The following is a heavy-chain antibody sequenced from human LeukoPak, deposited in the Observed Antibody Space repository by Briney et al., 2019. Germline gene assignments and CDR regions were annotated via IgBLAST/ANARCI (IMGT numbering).Heavy chain of an antibody. Sequence: GGSLRLSCTASGFSLSSYAMSWVRQAPGKGLEWVSSISGSVDDTNTADSVKGRFTISRDNSKKTLFLQMTSLRDGDTAVYYCARSLRHCTSTSCSLYYYMDVWGKGTTVTVSS. V-gene: IGHV3-23*01. D-gene: IGHD2-2*01. CDR1: GFSLSSYA. J-gene: IGHJ6*03. CDR2: ISGSVDDT. CDR3: ARSLRHCTSTSCSLYYYMDV.